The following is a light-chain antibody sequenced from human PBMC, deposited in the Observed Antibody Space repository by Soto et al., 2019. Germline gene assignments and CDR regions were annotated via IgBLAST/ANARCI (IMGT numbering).Light chain of an antibody. V-gene: IGKV3-11*01. Sequence: IVLTQSPATLSLSPGERATLSCRASQSVSSSLAWYQQKPGQAPRLLIYNASNRATGIPARFSGSGSGTDFTLTISRLEPEDFAVYYCQQYNNWLWTFGQGTKVDIK. CDR3: QQYNNWLWT. J-gene: IGKJ1*01. CDR2: NAS. CDR1: QSVSSS.